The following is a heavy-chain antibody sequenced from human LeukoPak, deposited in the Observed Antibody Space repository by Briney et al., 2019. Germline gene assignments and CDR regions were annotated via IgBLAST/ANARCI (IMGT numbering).Heavy chain of an antibody. CDR2: ISSSGSTI. CDR1: GFTFSSYE. J-gene: IGHJ4*02. CDR3: AREDYYDSSGFWY. Sequence: GGSLRLSCAASGFTFSSYEMNWVRQAPGKGLEWVSYISSSGSTIYYADPVKGRFTISRDNAKNSLYLQMNSLRAEDTAVYYCAREDYYDSSGFWYWGQGTLVTVSS. D-gene: IGHD3-22*01. V-gene: IGHV3-48*03.